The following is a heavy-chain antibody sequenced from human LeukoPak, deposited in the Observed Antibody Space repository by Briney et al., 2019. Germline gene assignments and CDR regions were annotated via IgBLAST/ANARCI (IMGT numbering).Heavy chain of an antibody. V-gene: IGHV3-23*01. D-gene: IGHD3-22*01. CDR2: ISGSGGST. CDR1: GFTFSSYA. J-gene: IGHJ4*02. CDR3: AKDQYDSSGPFDY. Sequence: PGGSLRLSCAASGFTFSSYAMSWVRQAPGKGLEWVSNISGSGGSTYYADSVKGRFTISRDNSKNTLYLQMNSLRAEDTAVYYCAKDQYDSSGPFDYWGQGTLVTVSS.